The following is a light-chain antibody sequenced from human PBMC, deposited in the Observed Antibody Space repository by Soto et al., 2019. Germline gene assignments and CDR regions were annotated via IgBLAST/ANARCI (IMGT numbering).Light chain of an antibody. CDR1: SSNIGSNY. J-gene: IGLJ2*01. V-gene: IGLV1-47*01. CDR2: KNN. Sequence: QSVLTQPPSASGTPGQRVTISCSGSSSNIGSNYVYWYQQLPGTAPKLLIYKNNQWPSGVPDRFSGSKSGTSASLAISGLRSEDEADYYCAAWDDSLSGVVFGGGTKLNVL. CDR3: AAWDDSLSGVV.